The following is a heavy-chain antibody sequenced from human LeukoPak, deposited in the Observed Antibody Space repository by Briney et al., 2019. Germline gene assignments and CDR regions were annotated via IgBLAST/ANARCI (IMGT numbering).Heavy chain of an antibody. CDR1: GYTFTSYY. Sequence: ASVKVSCKASGYTFTSYYMHWVRQAPGQGLEWMGWINPNSGGTNYAQKFQGRVTMTRDTSISTAYMELSRLRSDDTAVYYCARGCSGGSCYPGGYWGQGTLVTVSS. D-gene: IGHD2-15*01. V-gene: IGHV1-2*02. J-gene: IGHJ4*02. CDR3: ARGCSGGSCYPGGY. CDR2: INPNSGGT.